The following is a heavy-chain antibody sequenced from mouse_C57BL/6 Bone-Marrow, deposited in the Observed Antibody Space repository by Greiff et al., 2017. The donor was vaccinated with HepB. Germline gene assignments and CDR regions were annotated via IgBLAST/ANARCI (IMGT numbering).Heavy chain of an antibody. CDR1: GYTFTSYW. Sequence: QVQLQQPGAELVKPGASVKMSCKASGYTFTSYWITWVKQRPGQGLEWIGDIYPGSGSTNYNEKFKSKATLTVDTSSSTAYMQLSSLTSEDSAVYYCARWGLRLREDYAMDYWGQGTSVTVSS. D-gene: IGHD3-2*02. J-gene: IGHJ4*01. CDR3: ARWGLRLREDYAMDY. CDR2: IYPGSGST. V-gene: IGHV1-55*01.